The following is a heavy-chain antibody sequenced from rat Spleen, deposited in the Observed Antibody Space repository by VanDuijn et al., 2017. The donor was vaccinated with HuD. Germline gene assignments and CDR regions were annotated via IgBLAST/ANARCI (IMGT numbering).Heavy chain of an antibody. D-gene: IGHD1-5*01. V-gene: IGHV5-22*01. CDR1: GFTFSDYY. CDR3: TREIMFYFDY. J-gene: IGHJ2*01. CDR2: ISYEGSST. Sequence: EVQLVESGGGLVQPGRSLKLSCAASGFTFSDYYMAWVRQAPKKGLEWVASISYEGSSTYYGDSVKGRFTISRDNAKNTLYLQMDSLRSEDTATYYCTREIMFYFDYWGQGVMVTVSS.